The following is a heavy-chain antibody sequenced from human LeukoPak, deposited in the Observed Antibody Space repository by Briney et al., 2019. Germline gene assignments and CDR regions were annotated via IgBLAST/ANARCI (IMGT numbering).Heavy chain of an antibody. CDR3: AKDGWQLGAPDYGMDV. CDR2: ISYDGSNK. Sequence: GRSLRLSCAASGFTFSSYATHWVRQAPGKGLEWVAVISYDGSNKYYADSVRGRFTISRDNSKNTLYLQMNSLRAEDTAVYYCAKDGWQLGAPDYGMDVWGQGTTVTVSS. V-gene: IGHV3-30-3*01. CDR1: GFTFSSYA. J-gene: IGHJ6*02. D-gene: IGHD3-16*01.